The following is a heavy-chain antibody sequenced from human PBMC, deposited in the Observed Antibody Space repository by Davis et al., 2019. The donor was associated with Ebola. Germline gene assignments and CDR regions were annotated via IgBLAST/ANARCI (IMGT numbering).Heavy chain of an antibody. V-gene: IGHV1-18*01. CDR2: ISNYNGNT. Sequence: ASVKVSCKASGDTFTNPAFSWVRQAPGQGLEWVGWISNYNGNTHYGQKYQGRVTMTTDTFTSTAYMELRSLRSDDAAVYYCARDREGEYDIWGQGTMVIVSS. CDR1: GDTFTNPA. CDR3: ARDREGEYDI. J-gene: IGHJ3*02. D-gene: IGHD3-16*01.